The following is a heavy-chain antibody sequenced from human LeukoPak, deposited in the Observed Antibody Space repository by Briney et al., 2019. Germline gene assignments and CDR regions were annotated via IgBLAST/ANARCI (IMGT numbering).Heavy chain of an antibody. V-gene: IGHV3-20*04. J-gene: IGHJ4*02. D-gene: IGHD5-18*01. CDR2: INWNGGST. CDR3: ARVGPGYTYGDY. Sequence: PGGSLRLSCAASGFTFDDYGMSWVRQAPGKGLEWVSGINWNGGSTGYADSVKGRFTISRDNAKNTLYLQMNSLRAEDTAVYYCARVGPGYTYGDYWGQGTLVTVSS. CDR1: GFTFDDYG.